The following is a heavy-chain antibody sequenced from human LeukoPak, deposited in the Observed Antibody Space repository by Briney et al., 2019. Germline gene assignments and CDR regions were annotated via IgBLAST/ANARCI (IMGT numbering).Heavy chain of an antibody. Sequence: ASVKVSCKASGYTFTGYYMHWVRQAPGQGLEWMGIINPSGGSTSYAQKFQGRVTMTRDTSISTAYMELSRLRSDDTAVYYCARGWRLWELLLAEYFQHWGQGTLVTVSS. V-gene: IGHV1-46*01. CDR1: GYTFTGYY. CDR2: INPSGGST. CDR3: ARGWRLWELLLAEYFQH. D-gene: IGHD1-26*01. J-gene: IGHJ1*01.